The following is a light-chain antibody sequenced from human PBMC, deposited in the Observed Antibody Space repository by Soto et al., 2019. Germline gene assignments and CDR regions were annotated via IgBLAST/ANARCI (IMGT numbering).Light chain of an antibody. Sequence: EFVLTPSPGTLSLSPVERATLSCRASQSVSSFLAWYQQKPGQAPRLLIYDASNRATGIPARFSGSGSGTDFTLTISSLEPEDFAVYYCQQRSNWPPITFGQGTRLEIK. J-gene: IGKJ5*01. CDR2: DAS. V-gene: IGKV3-11*01. CDR1: QSVSSF. CDR3: QQRSNWPPIT.